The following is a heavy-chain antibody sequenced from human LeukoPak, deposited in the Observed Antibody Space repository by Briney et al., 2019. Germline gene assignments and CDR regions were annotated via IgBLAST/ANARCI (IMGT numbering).Heavy chain of an antibody. Sequence: GGSLRLSCAASGFTFISYAMSWVRQAPGKGLEWVSAISGSGGSTYYADSVKGRFNISRDNSKNTLYLQMNSLRAEDTAEYYCATNNEFWSGLDHWGQGTLVTVSS. CDR1: GFTFISYA. D-gene: IGHD3-3*01. CDR2: ISGSGGST. V-gene: IGHV3-23*01. CDR3: ATNNEFWSGLDH. J-gene: IGHJ4*02.